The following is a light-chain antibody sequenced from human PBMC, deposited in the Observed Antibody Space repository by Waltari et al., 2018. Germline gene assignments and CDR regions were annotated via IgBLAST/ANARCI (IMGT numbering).Light chain of an antibody. V-gene: IGLV5-45*01. CDR2: YRSDSDK. CDR3: MILHNNAVV. J-gene: IGLJ3*02. Sequence: QAVLTQPASLSASPGASASLTCTLRSDINVATYKIYWYQQRPGSPPQFLVKYRSDSDKREGSGVPRRFSGSKDTSANAGILLISGLQSEDEADYYCMILHNNAVVFGGVTKLTVL. CDR1: SDINVATYK.